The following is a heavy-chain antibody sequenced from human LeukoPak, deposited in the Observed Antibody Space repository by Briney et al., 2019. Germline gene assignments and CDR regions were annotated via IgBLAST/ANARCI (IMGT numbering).Heavy chain of an antibody. CDR3: AKIGVIGLWYFDL. Sequence: PGGSLRLSCAASEFTFSSCGMSWVRQAPGKGLEWVSSISSGGDYTYYADSVKDRFTISRDNSKNTLYLQMNSLRAEDTAVYYCAKIGVIGLWYFDLWGRGTLATASS. D-gene: IGHD3-10*01. J-gene: IGHJ2*01. CDR1: EFTFSSCG. CDR2: ISSGGDYT. V-gene: IGHV3-23*01.